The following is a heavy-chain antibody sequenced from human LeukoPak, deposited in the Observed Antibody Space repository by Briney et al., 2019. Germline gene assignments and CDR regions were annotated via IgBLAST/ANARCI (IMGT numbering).Heavy chain of an antibody. V-gene: IGHV4-59*01. J-gene: IGHJ4*02. Sequence: SETLSLTCTVSGGSISSYYWSWIRQPPGKGLEWIGYIYYSGSTNYNPSLKSRVTISVDTSKNQFSLKLSSVTAADTAVYYCARDVMDRGGSIFDFWGQGTLVTVSS. CDR1: GGSISSYY. CDR3: ARDVMDRGGSIFDF. D-gene: IGHD3-10*01. CDR2: IYYSGST.